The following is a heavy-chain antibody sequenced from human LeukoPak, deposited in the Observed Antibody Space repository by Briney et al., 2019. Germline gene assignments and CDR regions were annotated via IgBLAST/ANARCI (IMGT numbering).Heavy chain of an antibody. Sequence: PSETLSLTCTVSGGSISSYYWSWIRQPAGKGLEWIGRIYTSGSTNYNPSLKSRVTMSVDTSKNQFSLKLSSVTAADTAVYYCARDGVVVPAAIESYYYYYMDVWGKGTTVTVSS. D-gene: IGHD2-2*02. CDR2: IYTSGST. CDR1: GGSISSYY. J-gene: IGHJ6*03. CDR3: ARDGVVVPAAIESYYYYYMDV. V-gene: IGHV4-4*07.